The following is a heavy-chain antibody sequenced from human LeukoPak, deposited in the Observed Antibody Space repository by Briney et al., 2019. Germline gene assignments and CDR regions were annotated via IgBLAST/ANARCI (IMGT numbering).Heavy chain of an antibody. CDR1: GGSISNYY. Sequence: SETLFLTCNVSGGSISNYYWSWIRQPPGKGLEWIGYIYYSGSTNYNPSLKSRVTISVDTSKNQFSLKLSSVTAADTAVYYCARSNGYEYYFDYWGQGTLVTVSS. V-gene: IGHV4-59*01. D-gene: IGHD5-12*01. J-gene: IGHJ4*02. CDR3: ARSNGYEYYFDY. CDR2: IYYSGST.